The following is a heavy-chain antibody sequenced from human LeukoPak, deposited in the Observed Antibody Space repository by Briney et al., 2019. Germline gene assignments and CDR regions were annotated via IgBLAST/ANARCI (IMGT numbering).Heavy chain of an antibody. CDR3: AGGDYDILTGDYYYYGMDV. CDR1: GGTFSSYA. J-gene: IGHJ6*04. D-gene: IGHD3-9*01. V-gene: IGHV1-69*01. Sequence: ASVKVSCKASGGTFSSYAISWVRQAPGQGLEWMGGIIPISGTANYAQKFQGRVTITADESTSTAYMELSSLRSEDTAVYYCAGGDYDILTGDYYYYGMDVWGKGTTVTVSS. CDR2: IIPISGTA.